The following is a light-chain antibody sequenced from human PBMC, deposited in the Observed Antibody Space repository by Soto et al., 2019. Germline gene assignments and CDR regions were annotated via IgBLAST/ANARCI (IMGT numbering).Light chain of an antibody. J-gene: IGLJ2*01. CDR1: SSNIGAGYD. V-gene: IGLV1-40*01. CDR2: GNS. CDR3: QSYDISLSGYVV. Sequence: QSVLTQPPSVSGAPGQRVTISCTGSSSNIGAGYDVHWYQQLPGTAPKLLIYGNSNRPSGVPDRFSGSKSGTSASLAITGIQAEDEADDYCQSYDISLSGYVVFGGGTKLTVL.